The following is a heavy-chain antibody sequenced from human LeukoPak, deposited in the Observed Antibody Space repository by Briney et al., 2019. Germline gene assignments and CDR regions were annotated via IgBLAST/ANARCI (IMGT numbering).Heavy chain of an antibody. CDR1: GYTFTGYY. D-gene: IGHD2-2*01. CDR2: INSNSGGT. CDR3: ARGDIVVVPAAIGYYYYYMDV. J-gene: IGHJ6*03. V-gene: IGHV1-2*02. Sequence: ASVKVSCKASGYTFTGYYMHWVRHAPGQGLEWMVWINSNSGGTNYAQKSQGRVTMTRDTSISTGYMELSRLRSDDTAVYYCARGDIVVVPAAIGYYYYYMDVWGKGTTVTVSS.